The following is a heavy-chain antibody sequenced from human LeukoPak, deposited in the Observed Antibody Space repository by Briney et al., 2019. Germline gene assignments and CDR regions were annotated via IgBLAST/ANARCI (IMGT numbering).Heavy chain of an antibody. J-gene: IGHJ4*02. CDR2: ISSNGGST. Sequence: GSLRLSCAASGFTFSSYAMHWVRQAPGKGLEYVSAISSNGGSTYYANSVKGRFTISRDNSKNTLYLQMGSLRAEDMAVYYSARGFKFGDYVWGSYRYTVATYFDYWGQGTLVTVSS. V-gene: IGHV3-64*01. CDR1: GFTFSSYA. CDR3: ARGFKFGDYVWGSYRYTVATYFDY. D-gene: IGHD3-16*02.